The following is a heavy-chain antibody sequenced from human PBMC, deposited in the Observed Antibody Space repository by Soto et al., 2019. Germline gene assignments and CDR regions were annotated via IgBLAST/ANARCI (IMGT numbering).Heavy chain of an antibody. Sequence: QITLKESGPTLVKPTQTLTLTCTFSGFSLTTYGLGVAWIRQPPGKALEFLALIYWDDDKRFTPSLRTRLTTTKDTSKNQVVLTTTNMHPLDTATYYWARPRLYDSGRYYQAYGGQGALISCSS. CDR2: IYWDDDK. CDR1: GFSLTTYGLG. J-gene: IGHJ4*02. CDR3: ARPRLYDSGRYYQAY. D-gene: IGHD3-10*01. V-gene: IGHV2-5*02.